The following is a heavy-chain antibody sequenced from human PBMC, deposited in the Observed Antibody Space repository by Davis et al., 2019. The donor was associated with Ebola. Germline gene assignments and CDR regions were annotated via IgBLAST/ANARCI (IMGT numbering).Heavy chain of an antibody. D-gene: IGHD3-16*01. V-gene: IGHV1-2*06. Sequence: ASVKVSCQASRYTFTDHNIHWMRQAPGQGLEWLGRVILKSGATNYAQKFQGRVTMTRDTSISTVYMELSSLRYDDTADYYCARGHNYAHEYWGQGTLITVSS. CDR3: ARGHNYAHEY. J-gene: IGHJ4*02. CDR1: RYTFTDHN. CDR2: VILKSGAT.